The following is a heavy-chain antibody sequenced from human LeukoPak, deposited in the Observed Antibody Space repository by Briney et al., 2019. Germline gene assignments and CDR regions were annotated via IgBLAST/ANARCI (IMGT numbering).Heavy chain of an antibody. J-gene: IGHJ4*02. CDR2: TNSNGRST. Sequence: PGGSLRLSCAASGFTFSTYWMHWVRQAPGRGLVWVSGTNSNGRSTSYADSVKGRFTMSRGNAKNTLYLQMDSLRAEDTAVYYCAKVGSGSYYYGSGSSHHFDYWGQGTLVTVSS. D-gene: IGHD3-10*01. CDR3: AKVGSGSYYYGSGSSHHFDY. V-gene: IGHV3-74*01. CDR1: GFTFSTYW.